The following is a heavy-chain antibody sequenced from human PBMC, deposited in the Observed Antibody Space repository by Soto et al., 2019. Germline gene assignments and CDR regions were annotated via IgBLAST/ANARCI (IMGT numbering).Heavy chain of an antibody. CDR1: GDSVSSNSAA. Sequence: SQTLSLTCAISGDSVSSNSAAWNWIRQSPSRGLEWLGRTYYRSKWYNDYAVSVKSRITTNPDTSKNQFSLQLNSVTPEDTAVYYCARMGEIFGVVTRYYYYGMDVWGQGTTVTVSS. CDR3: ARMGEIFGVVTRYYYYGMDV. D-gene: IGHD3-3*01. J-gene: IGHJ6*02. CDR2: TYYRSKWYN. V-gene: IGHV6-1*01.